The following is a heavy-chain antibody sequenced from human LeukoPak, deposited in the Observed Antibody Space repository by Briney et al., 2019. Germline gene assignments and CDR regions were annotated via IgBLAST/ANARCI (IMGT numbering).Heavy chain of an antibody. V-gene: IGHV1-69*02. J-gene: IGHJ4*02. CDR2: IIPILGIA. Sequence: GASVKVSCKASGGTFSSYTISWVRQAPGQGLEWMGRIIPILGIANYAQKFQGRVTITADKSTSTAYMELSSLRSEDTAMYYCARGVAGGWVLFEYWGQGTLVTVSS. D-gene: IGHD6-19*01. CDR3: ARGVAGGWVLFEY. CDR1: GGTFSSYT.